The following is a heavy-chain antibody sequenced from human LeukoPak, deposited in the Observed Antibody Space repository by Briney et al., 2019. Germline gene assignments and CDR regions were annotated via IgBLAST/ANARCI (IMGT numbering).Heavy chain of an antibody. CDR1: GGSISSSSDY. CDR2: IYYSGST. J-gene: IGHJ4*02. D-gene: IGHD2-2*01. Sequence: SETLSLTCTVSGGSISSSSDYWGWIRQPPGKGLEWIGSIYYSGSTYYNPSLKSRVTISVDTSNNQLSLKLSSVTAADTAVYYCARSEANSSCYVWGQGTLATVSS. V-gene: IGHV4-39*01. CDR3: ARSEANSSCYV.